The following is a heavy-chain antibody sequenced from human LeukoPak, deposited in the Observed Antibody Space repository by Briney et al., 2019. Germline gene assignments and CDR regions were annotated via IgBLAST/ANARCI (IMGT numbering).Heavy chain of an antibody. Sequence: PSETLSLTCTVSGGSMSLYFWNWIRQSPGKGLEYIGYIYYNGITNYNPSLQSRVTMSVDTTKNQFSLKLTSVTAADTAVYYCARDPSSDGGCFDHWGQGTLVTVSS. D-gene: IGHD3-16*01. J-gene: IGHJ4*02. V-gene: IGHV4-59*01. CDR2: IYYNGIT. CDR3: ARDPSSDGGCFDH. CDR1: GGSMSLYF.